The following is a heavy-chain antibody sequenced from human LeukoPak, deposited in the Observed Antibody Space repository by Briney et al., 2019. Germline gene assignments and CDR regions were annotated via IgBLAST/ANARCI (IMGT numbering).Heavy chain of an antibody. CDR1: GYTLTGLS. Sequence: ASVKVPCKVSGYTLTGLSMHWVRQAPGKGLEWMGGFDPEDGETIYAQKFQGRVTMTEDTSTDTAYMELSSLRSEDTAVYYCATGRTPYSSSWYAFDYWGQGTLVTVSS. D-gene: IGHD6-13*01. J-gene: IGHJ4*02. CDR2: FDPEDGET. V-gene: IGHV1-24*01. CDR3: ATGRTPYSSSWYAFDY.